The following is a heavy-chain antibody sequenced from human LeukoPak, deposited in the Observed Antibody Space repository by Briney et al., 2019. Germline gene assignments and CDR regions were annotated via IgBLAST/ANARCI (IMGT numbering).Heavy chain of an antibody. CDR1: GFTFSRFG. D-gene: IGHD5-18*01. J-gene: IGHJ4*02. CDR3: AKLMRRIQLWSPIDY. V-gene: IGHV3-30*02. Sequence: GGSLRLSCAASGFTFSRFGMHWVRQAPGKGLEWVAFIRYDASNKYYADSVKGRFTISRDNAKNSLYLQMNSLRAEDTALYYCAKLMRRIQLWSPIDYWGQGTLVTVSS. CDR2: IRYDASNK.